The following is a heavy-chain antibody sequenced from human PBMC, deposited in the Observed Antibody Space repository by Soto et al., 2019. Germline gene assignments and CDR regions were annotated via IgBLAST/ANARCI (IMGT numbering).Heavy chain of an antibody. J-gene: IGHJ4*02. D-gene: IGHD3-9*01. CDR1: GGSFSGYY. CDR2: INHSGST. CDR3: ARGSDVLRYFDWLLGSTDFDY. Sequence: SETLSLTCAVYGGSFSGYYWSWIRQPPGKGLEWIGEINHSGSTNYNPSLKSRVTISVDTSKNQFSLKLSSVTAADTAVYYCARGSDVLRYFDWLLGSTDFDYWGQGTLVTVSS. V-gene: IGHV4-34*01.